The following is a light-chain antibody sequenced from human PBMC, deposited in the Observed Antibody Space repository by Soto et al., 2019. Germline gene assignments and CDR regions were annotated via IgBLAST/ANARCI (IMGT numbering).Light chain of an antibody. J-gene: IGKJ1*01. CDR2: DAS. CDR1: QSVSSY. CDR3: QQRSNWPRT. V-gene: IGKV3-11*01. Sequence: EIVLTQSPATLSLSPGERATLSCRASQSVSSYLAWYQEKPGQAPSLLIYDASNRATGIPDRFSGSGSGTDFTPTISSLETEDFAVYYCQQRSNWPRTFGQGTKVVIK.